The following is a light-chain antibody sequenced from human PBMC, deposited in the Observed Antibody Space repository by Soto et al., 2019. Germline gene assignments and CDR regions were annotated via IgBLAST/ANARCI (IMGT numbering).Light chain of an antibody. CDR3: SSYTSSSTAV. J-gene: IGLJ7*01. Sequence: QSVLTQPASVSGSPGQSITISCTGTSSVVGGYNYVSWYQQHPGKAPKLMIYDVSNRPSGVSNRFSGSKSGNTASLTISGLQAEDEADYYCSSYTSSSTAVFGGGTQLTVL. CDR1: SSVVGGYNY. CDR2: DVS. V-gene: IGLV2-14*01.